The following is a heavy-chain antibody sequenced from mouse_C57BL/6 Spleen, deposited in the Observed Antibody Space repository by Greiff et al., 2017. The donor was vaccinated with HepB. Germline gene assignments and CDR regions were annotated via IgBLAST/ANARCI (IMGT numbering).Heavy chain of an antibody. CDR3: ARDLPDY. CDR2: ISYDGSN. CDR1: GYSITSGYY. Sequence: EVQLQESGPGLVKPSQSLSLTCSVTGYSITSGYYWNWIRQFPGNKLEWMGYISYDGSNNYNPSLKNRISITRDTSKNQFFLKLNSVTTEDTATYYCARDLPDYWGQGTTLTVSS. J-gene: IGHJ2*01. V-gene: IGHV3-6*01.